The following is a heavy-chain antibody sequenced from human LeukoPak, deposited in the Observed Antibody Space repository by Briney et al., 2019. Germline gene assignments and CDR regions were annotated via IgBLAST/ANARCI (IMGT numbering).Heavy chain of an antibody. D-gene: IGHD5-18*01. CDR3: ASVGYSYGY. J-gene: IGHJ4*02. V-gene: IGHV4-34*01. Sequence: SETLSLTCAVHGGSFSGYYWSLIRQPPGKGLEWIGEINHSGSTNYNPSLKSRVTISVDTSKNQFSLKLSSVTAADTAVYYCASVGYSYGYWGQGTLVTVSS. CDR1: GGSFSGYY. CDR2: INHSGST.